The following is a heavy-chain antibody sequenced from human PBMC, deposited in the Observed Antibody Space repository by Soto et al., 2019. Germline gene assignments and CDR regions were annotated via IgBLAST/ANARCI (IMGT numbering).Heavy chain of an antibody. J-gene: IGHJ4*02. V-gene: IGHV4-61*01. CDR1: GGSVSSGNYY. CDR3: ARSMFYSDASNYSPFEY. D-gene: IGHD3-22*01. Sequence: QVQLQESGPGLVKPSETLSLTCTVSGGSVSSGNYYWSWIRQPPGMGLEWIGYFYYTGSINYNPSLQSRVTISIDASKNQFSLRLSSVTAADTAVYYCARSMFYSDASNYSPFEYWGQGTLVTVSS. CDR2: FYYTGSI.